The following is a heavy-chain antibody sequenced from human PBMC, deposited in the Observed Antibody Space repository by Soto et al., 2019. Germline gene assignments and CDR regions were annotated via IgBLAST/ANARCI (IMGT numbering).Heavy chain of an antibody. CDR2: INPSGGST. D-gene: IGHD3-10*01. J-gene: IGHJ6*02. Sequence: GASVKVSCKASGYTFTSYYMHWVRQAPGQGLEWMGIINPSGGSTSYAQKFQGRVTMTRDTSTSTVYMELSSLRSEDTAVYYCARDLGYGSGSYSAPYYYGMDVWGQGTTVTSP. V-gene: IGHV1-46*01. CDR3: ARDLGYGSGSYSAPYYYGMDV. CDR1: GYTFTSYY.